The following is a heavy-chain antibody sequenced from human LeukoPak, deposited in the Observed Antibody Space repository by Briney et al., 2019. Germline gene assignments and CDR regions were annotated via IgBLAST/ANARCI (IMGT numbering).Heavy chain of an antibody. CDR3: ARGRRDGYNQHRFD. CDR1: GGSISSYY. CDR2: IYTSGST. V-gene: IGHV4-4*07. Sequence: SETLSLTCTVSGGSISSYYWSWIRQPAGKGLEWIGRIYTSGSTNYNPSLKSRVTISVDTSKNQFSLKLSSVTAADTAVYYCARGRRDGYNQHRFDWGQGTLVTVSS. D-gene: IGHD5-24*01. J-gene: IGHJ4*02.